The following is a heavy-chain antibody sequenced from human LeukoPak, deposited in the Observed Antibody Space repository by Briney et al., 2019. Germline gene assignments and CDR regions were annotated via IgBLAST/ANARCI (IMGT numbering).Heavy chain of an antibody. J-gene: IGHJ5*02. D-gene: IGHD2-2*01. Sequence: SETLSLTCTVSGGSISSSSYYWGWLRQPPGKGLEWVGSIYYSGSTYYNPSLKSRVTISVNTSKNQFSLKLSSVTAADTAVYYCAREDCSSTSCYLFDPWGQGTLVTVSS. CDR1: GGSISSSSYY. V-gene: IGHV4-39*07. CDR2: IYYSGST. CDR3: AREDCSSTSCYLFDP.